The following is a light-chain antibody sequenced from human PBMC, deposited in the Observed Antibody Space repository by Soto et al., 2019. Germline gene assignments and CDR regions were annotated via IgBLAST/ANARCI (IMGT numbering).Light chain of an antibody. CDR1: QSLLHSNGYNY. J-gene: IGKJ2*01. V-gene: IGKV2-28*01. Sequence: DIVMTQSPLSLPVTPGEPASISCRSSQSLLHSNGYNYLDWYLQKPGQSPQLLIYLGSNRASEVPDRFSGSGSGTDFTLIISRVEAEDVGVYYCMQALQTPMYTFGQGTKLEIK. CDR2: LGS. CDR3: MQALQTPMYT.